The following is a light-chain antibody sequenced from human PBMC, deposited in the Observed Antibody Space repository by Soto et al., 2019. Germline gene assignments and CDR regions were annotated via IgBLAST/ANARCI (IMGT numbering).Light chain of an antibody. V-gene: IGLV2-14*01. J-gene: IGLJ1*01. Sequence: QSVLTQPASVSGSPGQSITISCIGTSSDIGAYNYVSWYQQHPGKVPKLMIYEVTNRPSGLSNRFPGSKSGNTASLTISGLQAEDEADYFCSSYTSTSTLYVFGTGTKVTVL. CDR2: EVT. CDR3: SSYTSTSTLYV. CDR1: SSDIGAYNY.